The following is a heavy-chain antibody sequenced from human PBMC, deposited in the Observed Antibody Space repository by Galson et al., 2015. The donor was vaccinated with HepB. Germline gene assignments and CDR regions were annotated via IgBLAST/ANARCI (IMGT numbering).Heavy chain of an antibody. J-gene: IGHJ3*02. CDR1: GGTFSSYA. D-gene: IGHD3-9*01. CDR3: ARVSQEYDILTGYYIYAFDI. CDR2: IIPILGIA. Sequence: SCKASGGTFSSYAISWVRQAPGQGLEWMGRIIPILGIANYAQKFQGRVTITADKSTSTAYMELSSLRSEDTAVYYCARVSQEYDILTGYYIYAFDIWGQGTMVTVSS. V-gene: IGHV1-69*04.